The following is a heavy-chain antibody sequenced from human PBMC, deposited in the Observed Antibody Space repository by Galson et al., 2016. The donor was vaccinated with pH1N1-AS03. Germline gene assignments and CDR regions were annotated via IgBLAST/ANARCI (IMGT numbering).Heavy chain of an antibody. V-gene: IGHV3-23*01. CDR2: ADGVGAYT. J-gene: IGHJ4*02. D-gene: IGHD2-15*01. Sequence: SLRLSCAASGFNFINYAMTWVRQTPGKGLEWVSSADGVGAYTFYADSVRGRSTISRDNSKNTVYLQMNNLKAEDTAIYYCAKDRLRSGGMWGQGTLVTVSS. CDR1: GFNFINYA. CDR3: AKDRLRSGGM.